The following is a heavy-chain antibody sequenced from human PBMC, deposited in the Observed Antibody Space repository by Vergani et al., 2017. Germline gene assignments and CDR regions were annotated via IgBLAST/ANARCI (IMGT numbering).Heavy chain of an antibody. CDR3: AKDISTYSSSWGFDY. D-gene: IGHD6-13*01. V-gene: IGHV3-74*01. J-gene: IGHJ4*02. CDR2: INSDGSST. Sequence: EVQLVESGGGLVQPGGSLRLSCAASGFTFSSYWMHWVRQAPGKGLVWVSRINSDGSSTSYADSVKGRFTISRDNAKNTLYLQMNSLRAEDTAVYYCAKDISTYSSSWGFDYWGQGTLVTVSS. CDR1: GFTFSSYW.